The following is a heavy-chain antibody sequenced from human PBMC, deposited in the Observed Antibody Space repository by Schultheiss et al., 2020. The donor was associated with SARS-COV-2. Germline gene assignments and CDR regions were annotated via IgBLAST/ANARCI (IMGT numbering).Heavy chain of an antibody. D-gene: IGHD6-19*01. Sequence: GGSLRLSCAASGFTFSSYAMSWVRQAPGKGLEWVGFIRSKAYGGTTEYAASVKGRFTISRDDSKSIAYLQMNSLKTEDTAVYYCTRGGWTFQWGQGTLVTVSS. CDR3: TRGGWTFQ. V-gene: IGHV3-49*04. J-gene: IGHJ4*02. CDR2: IRSKAYGGTT. CDR1: GFTFSSYA.